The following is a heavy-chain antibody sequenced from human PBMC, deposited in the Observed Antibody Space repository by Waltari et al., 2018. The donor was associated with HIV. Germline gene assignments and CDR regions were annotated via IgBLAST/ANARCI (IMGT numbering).Heavy chain of an antibody. Sequence: QVQLVQSGAEVKKPGASVKVSCKASGYTFTSYAMHWVRQAPGQRLEWMGWINAGNGNTKYSQKFQGRVTSTRDTSASTAYMELSSLRSEDTAVYYCARDPTRGSGSYYTAWGQGTLVTVSS. J-gene: IGHJ4*02. V-gene: IGHV1-3*01. CDR2: INAGNGNT. CDR3: ARDPTRGSGSYYTA. CDR1: GYTFTSYA. D-gene: IGHD3-10*01.